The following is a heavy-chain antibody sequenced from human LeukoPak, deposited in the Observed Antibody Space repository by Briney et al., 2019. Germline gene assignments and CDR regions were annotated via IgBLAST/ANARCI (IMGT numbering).Heavy chain of an antibody. D-gene: IGHD3-22*01. CDR1: GFTFSSYA. Sequence: GGPLRLSCAASGFTFSSYAMSWVRQAPGKGLEWVSAISGSGGSTYYADSVKGRFTISRDNSKNTLYLQMNSLRAEDTAVYYCARSEGGYYYVGAFDIWGQGTMVTVSS. CDR2: ISGSGGST. J-gene: IGHJ3*02. V-gene: IGHV3-23*01. CDR3: ARSEGGYYYVGAFDI.